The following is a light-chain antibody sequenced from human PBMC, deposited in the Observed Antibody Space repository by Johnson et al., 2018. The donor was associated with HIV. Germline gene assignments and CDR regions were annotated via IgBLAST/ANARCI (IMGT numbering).Light chain of an antibody. CDR2: ENK. CDR1: SSNIGNNY. Sequence: QSVLTQPPSVSAAPGQKVTISCSGSSSNIGNNYVSWYQQLPGTAPKLLIYENKKRPSGIPDRFSGSKSGTSATLGITGLQTGDEADHYCGTWDSSLNPGLYVFGAGTEVAVL. CDR3: GTWDSSLNPGLYV. V-gene: IGLV1-51*02. J-gene: IGLJ1*01.